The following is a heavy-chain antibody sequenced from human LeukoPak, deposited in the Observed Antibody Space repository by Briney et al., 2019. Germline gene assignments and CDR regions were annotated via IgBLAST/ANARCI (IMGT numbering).Heavy chain of an antibody. J-gene: IGHJ3*02. CDR3: ARDLRGGGGDAFDI. V-gene: IGHV3-30*02. CDR1: GFTFSRYG. D-gene: IGHD3-16*01. CDR2: VRYDGNNK. Sequence: GGSLRLSCVASGFTFSRYGMHWVRQAPGKGLEWVAFVRYDGNNKYYVDSVKGRFTISRDNSKNTLYLQMNSLRAEDTAVYYCARDLRGGGGDAFDIWGQGTMVTVSS.